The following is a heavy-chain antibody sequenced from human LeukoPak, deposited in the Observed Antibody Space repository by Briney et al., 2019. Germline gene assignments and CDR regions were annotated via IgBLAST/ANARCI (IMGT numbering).Heavy chain of an antibody. V-gene: IGHV3-7*01. J-gene: IGHJ3*02. Sequence: GGSLRLSCAASGFTFSSYWMSGVRQAPGKGLEWVANIKQDGSEKYYVDSVKGRFTISRDNSKNTLYLQMNSLRAEDTAVYYCAKTLGYCSSTSCPTGAFDIWGQGTMVTVSS. CDR1: GFTFSSYW. CDR2: IKQDGSEK. CDR3: AKTLGYCSSTSCPTGAFDI. D-gene: IGHD2-2*01.